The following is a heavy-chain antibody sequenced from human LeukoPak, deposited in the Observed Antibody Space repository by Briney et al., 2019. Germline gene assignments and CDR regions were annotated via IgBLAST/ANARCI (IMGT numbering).Heavy chain of an antibody. D-gene: IGHD3-10*01. CDR3: TTSIPYYYGSGSYTPDY. V-gene: IGHV3-15*01. Sequence: GGSLRLSCAASGFTFSNAWMSWVRQAPGKGLEWVGRIKSKTDGGTTGYAAPVKGRFTITRDDSKNTLYLQMNSLKTEDTAVYYCTTSIPYYYGSGSYTPDYWGQGTLVTVSS. J-gene: IGHJ4*02. CDR1: GFTFSNAW. CDR2: IKSKTDGGTT.